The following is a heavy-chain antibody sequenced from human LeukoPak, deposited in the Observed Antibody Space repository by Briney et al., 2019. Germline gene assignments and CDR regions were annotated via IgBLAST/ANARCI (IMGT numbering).Heavy chain of an antibody. J-gene: IGHJ4*02. V-gene: IGHV4-34*01. D-gene: IGHD3-10*01. CDR3: ARQYYGSDY. CDR1: GVSFSNYY. CDR2: INHSGYT. Sequence: SETLSLTCAVSGVSFSNYYWSWIRQSPGKGLEWIGEINHSGYTNYNPSLTSRFTISIDTSRNQFSLKVTSVTAADTAIYYCARQYYGSDYWGQGTLVSVSS.